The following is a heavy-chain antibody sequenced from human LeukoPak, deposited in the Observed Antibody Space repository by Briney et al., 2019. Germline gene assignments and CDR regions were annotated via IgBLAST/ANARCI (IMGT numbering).Heavy chain of an antibody. Sequence: GGSLRLSCAASGFTFRTYSINWVRQAPGKGLEWVSSISGSSHFIYYAESVKGRFTISRDNAKNSVYLQLSSLRVEDTAVYYCARHDLAAPPDYWGQGTLVTVSS. CDR3: ARHDLAAPPDY. V-gene: IGHV3-48*01. D-gene: IGHD6-6*01. J-gene: IGHJ4*02. CDR2: ISGSSHFI. CDR1: GFTFRTYS.